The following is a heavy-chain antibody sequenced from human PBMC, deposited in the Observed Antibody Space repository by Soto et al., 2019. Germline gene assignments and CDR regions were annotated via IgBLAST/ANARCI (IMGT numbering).Heavy chain of an antibody. D-gene: IGHD4-17*01. Sequence: ASVKVSCKASGYPFPGSYMHWVRQAPGQGLEWMGWINPNSGGTNYAQKFQGWVTMTRDTSISTAYMELSRLRSDDTAVYYCARGGLAVTTHYFYYYGMDVWGQGTTVTVS. CDR2: INPNSGGT. CDR3: ARGGLAVTTHYFYYYGMDV. J-gene: IGHJ6*02. CDR1: GYPFPGSY. V-gene: IGHV1-2*04.